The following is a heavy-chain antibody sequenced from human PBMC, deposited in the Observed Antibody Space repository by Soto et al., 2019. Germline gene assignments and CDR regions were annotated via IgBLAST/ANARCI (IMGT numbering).Heavy chain of an antibody. D-gene: IGHD6-19*01. V-gene: IGHV2-5*02. CDR3: AHNLVAGTSWFDP. CDR1: GFSLSTSGVG. CDR2: IYWDDDK. J-gene: IGHJ5*02. Sequence: QITLKESGPTLVKPTQTLTLTCTFSGFSLSTSGVGVVWIRQPPGKALEWLGIIYWDDDKRYRPSLNSRLTIYKDTSKSQVDLTMTQMDPVDTGTYYCAHNLVAGTSWFDPWGQGTLVTVSS.